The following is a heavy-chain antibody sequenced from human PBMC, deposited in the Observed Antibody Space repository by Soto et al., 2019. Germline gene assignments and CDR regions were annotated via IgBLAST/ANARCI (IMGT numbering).Heavy chain of an antibody. CDR1: GGSLSSSDYY. CDR3: ARERGGNTLADGFDI. V-gene: IGHV4-30-4*08. D-gene: IGHD2-15*01. J-gene: IGHJ3*02. Sequence: QVQLQESGPGLAKPSQTLSLTCSVSGGSLSSSDYYWGWIRQHPGKGLEWIGNIFYSGSTYYNPSLKSRVTISIDMSKKQFSLKLSSVTAADTAVYYCARERGGNTLADGFDIWGQGTLVTVSS. CDR2: IFYSGST.